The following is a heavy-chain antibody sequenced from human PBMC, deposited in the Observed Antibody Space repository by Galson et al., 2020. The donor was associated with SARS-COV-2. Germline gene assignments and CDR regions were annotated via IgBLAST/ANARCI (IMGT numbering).Heavy chain of an antibody. CDR3: ARDRRGGAARPIYGMGV. CDR2: IYYSGST. CDR1: GGSISSGGYY. V-gene: IGHV4-31*03. D-gene: IGHD6-6*01. J-gene: IGHJ6*02. Sequence: SETLSLTCTVSGGSISSGGYYWSCIRQHPGKGLEWIGYIYYSGSTYYNPSLKSRVTISVDTSKNPFSLKLSSVTAADTAVYYCARDRRGGAARPIYGMGVWGQGTTVTVSS.